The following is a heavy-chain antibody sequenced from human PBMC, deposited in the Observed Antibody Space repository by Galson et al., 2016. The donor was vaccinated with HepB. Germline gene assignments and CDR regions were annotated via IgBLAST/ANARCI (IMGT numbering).Heavy chain of an antibody. CDR1: GASISSISYS. CDR3: ARHSGVREYYYYYYYMDV. Sequence: SETLSLTCTVSGASISSISYSWGWIRQPPGKGLEWIGSISYSGSTNYIPSLRSRLTISVDTSKNQLSLKLSSVTAADTAVYYCARHSGVREYYYYYYYMDVCGTGTTVTVSS. V-gene: IGHV4-39*01. J-gene: IGHJ6*03. CDR2: ISYSGST. D-gene: IGHD3-10*01.